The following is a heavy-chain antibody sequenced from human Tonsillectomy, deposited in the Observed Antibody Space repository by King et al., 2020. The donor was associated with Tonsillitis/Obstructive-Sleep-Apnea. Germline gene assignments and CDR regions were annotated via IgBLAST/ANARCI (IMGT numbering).Heavy chain of an antibody. Sequence: VQLVESGGGLVKPGGSLRLSCAASGFTFSNAWMNWVRQAPGKGLEWVGRIKSKTDGGTTEYAAPVKGRFTISRDDSKNTLYLQMNSLKTEDTAVYYCTTALGITMIVVVTTEDYWGQGTLVTVSS. CDR1: GFTFSNAW. V-gene: IGHV3-15*07. CDR2: IKSKTDGGTT. J-gene: IGHJ4*02. D-gene: IGHD3-22*01. CDR3: TTALGITMIVVVTTEDY.